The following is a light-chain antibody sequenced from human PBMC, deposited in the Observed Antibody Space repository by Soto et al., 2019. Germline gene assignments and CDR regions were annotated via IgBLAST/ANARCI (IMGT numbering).Light chain of an antibody. CDR1: SSDVGAYHS. V-gene: IGLV2-14*03. J-gene: IGLJ3*02. CDR3: SSFTDTGTVM. Sequence: QSVLTQPASVSGSPGQSFTISCTGTSSDVGAYHSVSWYQQHPDKAPKLIIFDVSNRPSGVSDRFSGSKSGNTASLTISGLQAEDEADYYCSSFTDTGTVMFGGGTKVTVL. CDR2: DVS.